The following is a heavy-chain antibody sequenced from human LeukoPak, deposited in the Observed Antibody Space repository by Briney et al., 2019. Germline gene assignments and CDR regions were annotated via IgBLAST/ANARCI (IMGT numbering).Heavy chain of an antibody. J-gene: IGHJ3*02. CDR3: ARAQGDGYDDAFDI. V-gene: IGHV3-11*01. CDR1: GFTFSDYY. CDR2: ISISCSTI. D-gene: IGHD5-24*01. Sequence: GGSLRLSCAPSGFTFSDYYMSWIRHAPGKGLEWVSYISISCSTIYYADSVKGRFTISRDNAKNSLYLQMNSLRAEDTAVYYCARAQGDGYDDAFDIWGQGTMVTVSS.